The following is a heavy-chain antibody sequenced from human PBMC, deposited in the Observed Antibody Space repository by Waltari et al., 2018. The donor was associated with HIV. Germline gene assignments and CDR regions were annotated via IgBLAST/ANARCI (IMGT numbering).Heavy chain of an antibody. CDR3: ASEDFWSGPHN. Sequence: EVQLVESGGGLVKPGGSLRLSCVVSGFTFNTFSMKWVRQAPGKGLELASSISGTSRFKYYADSVKRRFTISIDNGKNSLYLQINNLRVEDTAVYYCASEDFWSGPHNWGQGTLVTVSS. J-gene: IGHJ4*02. V-gene: IGHV3-21*05. CDR2: ISGTSRFK. CDR1: GFTFNTFS. D-gene: IGHD3-3*01.